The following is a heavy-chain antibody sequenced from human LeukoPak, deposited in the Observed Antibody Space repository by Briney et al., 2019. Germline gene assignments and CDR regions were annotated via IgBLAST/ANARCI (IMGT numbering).Heavy chain of an antibody. J-gene: IGHJ4*02. Sequence: PSETLSLTCTVSGGSISSYYWSWIRQPPGKGLEWIGYIYYSGSTNYNPSLKSRVTISVDTSKNQFSLKLSSVTAADTAVYYCARNIVAVVAATRELYFDYWGQGTLVTVSS. CDR3: ARNIVAVVAATRELYFDY. CDR1: GGSISSYY. CDR2: IYYSGST. V-gene: IGHV4-59*01. D-gene: IGHD2-15*01.